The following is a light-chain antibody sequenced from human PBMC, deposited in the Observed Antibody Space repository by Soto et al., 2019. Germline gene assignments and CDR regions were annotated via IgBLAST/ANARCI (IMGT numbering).Light chain of an antibody. CDR3: HYGNSPPWT. CDR2: GAS. Sequence: EIVLAQSPGTLSLSPGERATLSCRASQSISSYSLAWYQQKPGQAPRLLIGGASSRATGTPDRFSGSGSGTDFTLTISRLEPEDFAVYYCHYGNSPPWTFGQGTKVDIK. V-gene: IGKV3-20*01. J-gene: IGKJ1*01. CDR1: QSISSYS.